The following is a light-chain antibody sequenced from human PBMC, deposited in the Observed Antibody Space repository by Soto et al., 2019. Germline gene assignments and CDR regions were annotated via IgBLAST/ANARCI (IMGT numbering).Light chain of an antibody. V-gene: IGKV3-15*01. Sequence: EIVMTQSPATLSVSPGERATLSCRASQSVSSNLAWYQQKPGQSPRLLIYGASIRATGIPARLSGSGSGTEFTLTISSLQYEDFAISYCQQYNNWPPWTFGQGTKVAIK. CDR3: QQYNNWPPWT. CDR2: GAS. J-gene: IGKJ1*01. CDR1: QSVSSN.